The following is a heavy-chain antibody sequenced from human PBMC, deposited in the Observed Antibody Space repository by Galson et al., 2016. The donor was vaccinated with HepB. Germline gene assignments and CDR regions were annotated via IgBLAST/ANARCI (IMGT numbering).Heavy chain of an antibody. V-gene: IGHV3-23*01. CDR3: ARDTDSRERSDW. J-gene: IGHJ4*02. Sequence: SLRLSCAVSGFTFSTYAMSWVRQAPGKGLEWVSSISGSGDNTYYADSVKGRFTISRDNSKNTLYLEMHSLRAEDTAVYYCARDTDSRERSDWWGQGTLVTVSS. D-gene: IGHD3-22*01. CDR1: GFTFSTYA. CDR2: ISGSGDNT.